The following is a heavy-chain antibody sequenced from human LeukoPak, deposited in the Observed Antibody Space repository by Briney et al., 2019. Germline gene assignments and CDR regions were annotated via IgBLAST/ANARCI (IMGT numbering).Heavy chain of an antibody. Sequence: SETLSLTCTVSGGSISSGDYYWSWIRQPPGKGLEWIGYIYYSGSTYCNPSLKSRVTISVDTSKNQFSLKLSSVTAADTAVYYCARSILPEWELLPPDWFDPWGQGTLVTVSS. CDR2: IYYSGST. D-gene: IGHD1-26*01. J-gene: IGHJ5*02. V-gene: IGHV4-30-4*01. CDR1: GGSISSGDYY. CDR3: ARSILPEWELLPPDWFDP.